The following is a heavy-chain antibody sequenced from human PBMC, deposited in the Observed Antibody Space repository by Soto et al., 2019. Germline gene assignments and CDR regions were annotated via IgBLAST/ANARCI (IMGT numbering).Heavy chain of an antibody. CDR1: GGSFSGFY. Sequence: SETLSLTCAVYGGSFSGFYWSWIRQSPGKGLEWIGEINHSGSTNYNPSLKSRVTISADTSKNQFSLQLSSVTAADTAVYYCVSKLGSCTGGSCNWYFDLWGRGTLVTVSS. CDR3: VSKLGSCTGGSCNWYFDL. CDR2: INHSGST. D-gene: IGHD2-15*01. J-gene: IGHJ2*01. V-gene: IGHV4-34*01.